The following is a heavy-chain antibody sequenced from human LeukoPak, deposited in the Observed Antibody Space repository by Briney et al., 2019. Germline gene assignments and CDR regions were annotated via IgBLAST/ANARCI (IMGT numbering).Heavy chain of an antibody. D-gene: IGHD3-10*01. J-gene: IGHJ4*02. Sequence: SETLSLTCAVYGGSFSGYYWSWIRQPPGKGLEWIGEINHSGSTNYNPYLKSRVTISVDTSKNQFSLKLSSVTAADTAVYHCARIGSGSFVFDYWGQGTLVTVSS. CDR1: GGSFSGYY. CDR2: INHSGST. CDR3: ARIGSGSFVFDY. V-gene: IGHV4-34*01.